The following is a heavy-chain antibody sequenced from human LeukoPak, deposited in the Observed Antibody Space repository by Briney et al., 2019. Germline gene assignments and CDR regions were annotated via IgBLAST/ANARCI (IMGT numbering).Heavy chain of an antibody. CDR1: GYTFTSYD. V-gene: IGHV1-8*03. Sequence: ASVKVSCKASGYTFTSYDINWVRQATGQGLEWMGWMNPNSGNTGYAQKFQGRVTITRNTSISTAYMELTSLRSEDTAVYYCASATGLRVYYFDYWGQGTLVTVSS. D-gene: IGHD6-6*01. CDR3: ASATGLRVYYFDY. CDR2: MNPNSGNT. J-gene: IGHJ4*02.